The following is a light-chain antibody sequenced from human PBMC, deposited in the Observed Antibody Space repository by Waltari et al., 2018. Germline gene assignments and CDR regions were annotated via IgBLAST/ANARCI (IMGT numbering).Light chain of an antibody. J-gene: IGKJ1*01. CDR3: QQSYSTWT. Sequence: DIQMTQSPPSLSASVGDRVTITCRASQTISDYLNWYQQKPGEAPRLLIYAASSLHSGVPSRFSGSGSGTDFTLNISSLQPEDIATYYCQQSYSTWTFGQGTKVEIK. V-gene: IGKV1-39*01. CDR2: AAS. CDR1: QTISDY.